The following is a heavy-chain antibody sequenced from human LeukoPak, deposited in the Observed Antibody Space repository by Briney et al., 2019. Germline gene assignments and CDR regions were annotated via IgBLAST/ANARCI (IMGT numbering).Heavy chain of an antibody. J-gene: IGHJ4*02. CDR2: INTDGSYT. V-gene: IGHV3-74*01. D-gene: IGHD3-3*01. CDR3: ARNFGGSSEY. CDR1: GFTFSNSW. Sequence: GGSLTLSCAASGFTFSNSWFHWVRQAPEKGLVWVSRINTDGSYTNYGDSVKGRFTISRDNAKNTLYLQMNSLRVEDTAVYFCARNFGGSSEYWGQGTLVTVSS.